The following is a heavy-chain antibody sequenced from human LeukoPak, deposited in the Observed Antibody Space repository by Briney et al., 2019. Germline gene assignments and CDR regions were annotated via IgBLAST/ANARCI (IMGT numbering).Heavy chain of an antibody. Sequence: GGSLRLSCAASGFTFSSYWMHWVRQAPGKGLVWGSRVNVDGRSTTYADSVKGRLTISRDNAKKTLYLQINSLRPADTAFYYCARGIGLGAFDTWGRGTKVTVSS. CDR3: ARGIGLGAFDT. CDR1: GFTFSSYW. V-gene: IGHV3-74*01. CDR2: VNVDGRST. D-gene: IGHD2/OR15-2a*01. J-gene: IGHJ3*02.